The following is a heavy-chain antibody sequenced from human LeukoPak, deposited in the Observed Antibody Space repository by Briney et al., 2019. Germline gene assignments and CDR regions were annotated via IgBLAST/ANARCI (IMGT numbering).Heavy chain of an antibody. Sequence: SETLSLTCAVSRGSISSYYWSWIRRSPGKGLEWIGYIYYDGSTNYNPSLKSRATISLDTSKNQFSLRLSSVTAADTAVYYCASLGGSGSWNFGYWGQGALVTVSS. CDR3: ASLGGSGSWNFGY. CDR2: IYYDGST. CDR1: RGSISSYY. V-gene: IGHV4-59*01. D-gene: IGHD3-10*01. J-gene: IGHJ4*02.